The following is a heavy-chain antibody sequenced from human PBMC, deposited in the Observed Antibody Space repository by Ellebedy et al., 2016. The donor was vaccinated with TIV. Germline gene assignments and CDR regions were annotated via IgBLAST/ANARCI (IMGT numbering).Heavy chain of an antibody. Sequence: GESLKISXAASGFTFSSYWISWVRQAPGKGLEWVANIKQDGSEKYYVDSVKGRFTISRDNAKNSLYLQMNSLRAEDTAVYYCARAVGGVGSTWGQGTLVTVSS. V-gene: IGHV3-7*01. D-gene: IGHD1-26*01. CDR1: GFTFSSYW. CDR3: ARAVGGVGST. J-gene: IGHJ4*02. CDR2: IKQDGSEK.